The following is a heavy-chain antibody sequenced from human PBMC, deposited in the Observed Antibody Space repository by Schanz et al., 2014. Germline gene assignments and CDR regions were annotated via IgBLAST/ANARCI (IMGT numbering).Heavy chain of an antibody. V-gene: IGHV3-30*09. J-gene: IGHJ4*02. D-gene: IGHD1-26*01. Sequence: QVELVESGGGVVQPERSLRLSCAASGFTFSRHAMHWVRQAAGKGLEWVAAITYDGSNKYYAESVKGRFAISRDNSKDTLYLQMNSLRTEDTAVYYCAGDWASGRYYSDYWGQGTLVTVSS. CDR1: GFTFSRHA. CDR3: AGDWASGRYYSDY. CDR2: ITYDGSNK.